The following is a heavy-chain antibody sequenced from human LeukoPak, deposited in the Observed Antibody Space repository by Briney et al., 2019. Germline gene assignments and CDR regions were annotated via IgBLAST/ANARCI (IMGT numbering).Heavy chain of an antibody. CDR2: IYSGGST. CDR3: AKSFYSSGWYPIDY. CDR1: GFTVSSNY. V-gene: IGHV3-66*01. D-gene: IGHD6-19*01. J-gene: IGHJ4*02. Sequence: GGSLRLSCAASGFTVSSNYMSWVRQAPGKGLEWVSVIYSGGSTYYADSVKGRFTISRDNSKNTLYLQMNSLRAEDTAVYYCAKSFYSSGWYPIDYWGQGTLVTVSS.